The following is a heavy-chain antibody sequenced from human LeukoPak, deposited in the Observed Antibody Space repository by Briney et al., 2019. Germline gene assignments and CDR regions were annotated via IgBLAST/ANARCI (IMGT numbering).Heavy chain of an antibody. CDR3: AREWLIVVTGTGHLDY. CDR1: GYSFSGFY. CDR2: IIPNTGGT. D-gene: IGHD6-19*01. Sequence: ASVKVSCKASGYSFSGFYMLWVRQAPGQGLEWMGWIIPNTGGTNYAQKFQGRVTMTRDTTISTAYMELSSLRSDDTAVYYCAREWLIVVTGTGHLDYWGQGTLVTVSS. V-gene: IGHV1-2*02. J-gene: IGHJ4*02.